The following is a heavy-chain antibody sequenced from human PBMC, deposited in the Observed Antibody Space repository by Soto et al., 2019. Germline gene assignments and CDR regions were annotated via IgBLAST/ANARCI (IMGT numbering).Heavy chain of an antibody. J-gene: IGHJ4*02. D-gene: IGHD6-13*01. CDR3: ARQYSSRGDFDF. CDR1: GGTFSSYA. CDR2: IIPIFGTA. Sequence: QVQLVQSGAEVKKPGSSVKVSCKASGGTFSSYAISWVRQAPGQGLEWMGGIIPIFGTANYAQKFQGRVTITADESTSTAYMELSSMRCEDTAVYYCARQYSSRGDFDFWCEGTLVTVSS. V-gene: IGHV1-69*01.